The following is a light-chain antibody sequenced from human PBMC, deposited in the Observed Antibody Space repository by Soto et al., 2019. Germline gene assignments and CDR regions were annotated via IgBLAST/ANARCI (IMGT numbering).Light chain of an antibody. CDR2: GAS. Sequence: VLTQSPATLSLSPGERATLSCRASQSVSSYLAWYQQKPGQAPRLLIYGASARATGIPARFSGGGSGAEYRLSISGMAYEYFAVSECQQDHNWPLTFGVGTRVE. J-gene: IGKJ4*02. V-gene: IGKV3-15*01. CDR3: QQDHNWPLT. CDR1: QSVSSY.